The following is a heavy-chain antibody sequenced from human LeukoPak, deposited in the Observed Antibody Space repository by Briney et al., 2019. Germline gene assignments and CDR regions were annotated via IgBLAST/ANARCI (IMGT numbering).Heavy chain of an antibody. Sequence: GRSLRLSCAASGFTFSSYAMHWVRQAPGKGLEWVAVISYDGSNKYYADSVKGRFTISRDNSKNTLYLQMNSLRAEDTAVYYCAKEDSIMDYFDYWGQGTLVTVSS. V-gene: IGHV3-30*04. J-gene: IGHJ4*02. D-gene: IGHD2-8*01. CDR1: GFTFSSYA. CDR2: ISYDGSNK. CDR3: AKEDSIMDYFDY.